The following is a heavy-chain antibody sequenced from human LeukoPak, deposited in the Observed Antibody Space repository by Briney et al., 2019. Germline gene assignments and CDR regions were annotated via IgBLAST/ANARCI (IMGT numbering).Heavy chain of an antibody. CDR3: ARDYGNSDIDY. Sequence: GGSLRLSCAASGFTFSSYSMNWVRQAPGKGLEWVSYISSSSGSIFYTDSVKGRFTISRDNAKNSLYLQMNSLRPEDTAVYFCARDYGNSDIDYWGQGTLVTVSS. CDR2: ISSSSGSI. D-gene: IGHD2-21*01. J-gene: IGHJ4*02. V-gene: IGHV3-48*01. CDR1: GFTFSSYS.